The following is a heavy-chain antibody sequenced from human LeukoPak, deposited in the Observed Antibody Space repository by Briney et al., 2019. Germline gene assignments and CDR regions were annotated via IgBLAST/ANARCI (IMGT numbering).Heavy chain of an antibody. J-gene: IGHJ4*02. V-gene: IGHV4-59*01. CDR3: ARSPDYYDSSGPYYFDY. D-gene: IGHD3-22*01. Sequence: WATLSLTCTVSGGSISSYYWSWIRQPPGKGLEWIGYIYYSGSTNYNPSLKSRVTISVDTSKNQFSLKLSSVTAADTAVYYCARSPDYYDSSGPYYFDYWGQGTLVTVSS. CDR1: GGSISSYY. CDR2: IYYSGST.